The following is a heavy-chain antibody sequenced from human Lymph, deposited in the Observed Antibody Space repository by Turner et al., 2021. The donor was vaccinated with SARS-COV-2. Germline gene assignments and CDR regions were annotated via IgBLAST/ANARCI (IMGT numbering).Heavy chain of an antibody. V-gene: IGHV3-30*04. D-gene: IGHD3-10*01. Sequence: QVQLVESGGGVVQPGRFLRLSCAASEFTFSSYAMHWVRQAPGKGLRWVALISYDGSNKYYADSVKGRFTISRDNSKNTLYLQMNSLRAEDTAVYYCAREMGAGSDYWGQGTLVTVSS. CDR3: AREMGAGSDY. CDR2: ISYDGSNK. J-gene: IGHJ4*02. CDR1: EFTFSSYA.